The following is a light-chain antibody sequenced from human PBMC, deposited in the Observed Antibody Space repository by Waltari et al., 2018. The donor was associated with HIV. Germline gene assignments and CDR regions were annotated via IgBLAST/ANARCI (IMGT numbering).Light chain of an antibody. Sequence: DIVLTQSPATLSFSPGARATLSCRASQSVSSYLAWYQQKPGQAPRLLIYDASNRATGIPGRFSGSGSGTDFTLTISSLEPEDFAVYYCQQRSNWPGTFGQGTKVEIK. CDR1: QSVSSY. J-gene: IGKJ1*01. CDR2: DAS. CDR3: QQRSNWPGT. V-gene: IGKV3-11*01.